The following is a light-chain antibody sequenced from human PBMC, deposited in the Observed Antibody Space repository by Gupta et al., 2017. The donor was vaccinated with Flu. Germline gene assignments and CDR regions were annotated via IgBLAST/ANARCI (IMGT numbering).Light chain of an antibody. J-gene: IGLJ1*01. CDR3: SSYTNISPHYL. Sequence: QSALTQPASVSGSPGQSITISCTGTSSDVGHYNYVSWYQQHPGKAPRLMVYEVSNRPSGVSNRFSGSKSGNTASLTISGLQPEDEADYYCSSYTNISPHYLFGPGNKVTVL. CDR2: EVS. V-gene: IGLV2-14*01. CDR1: SSDVGHYNY.